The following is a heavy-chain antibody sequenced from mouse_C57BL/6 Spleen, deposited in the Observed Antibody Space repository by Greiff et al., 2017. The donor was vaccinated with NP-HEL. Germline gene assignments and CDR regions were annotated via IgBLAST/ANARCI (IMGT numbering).Heavy chain of an antibody. J-gene: IGHJ4*01. Sequence: QVQLQQSGPGLVAPSQSLSITCTVSGFSLTSYGVDWVRQSPGKGLEWLGVIWGVGSTNYNSALKSRLSISKDNSKSQVFLNMNSLQTDDTAMYYCASGYDGSAMDYWGQGTSVTVSS. CDR1: GFSLTSYG. CDR3: ASGYDGSAMDY. D-gene: IGHD2-3*01. V-gene: IGHV2-6*01. CDR2: IWGVGST.